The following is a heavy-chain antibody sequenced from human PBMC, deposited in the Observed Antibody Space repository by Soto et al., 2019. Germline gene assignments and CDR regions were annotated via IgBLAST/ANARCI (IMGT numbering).Heavy chain of an antibody. CDR2: INSDWSST. Sequence: PGGSLRLSCAASGFTFISYSMHWVLQAPGKGLVWVSRINSDWSSTSYADSVKGRFTISRDNAKNTLYLQMSSLRAEDMAVYYCARGIRNYYGVDVWGQGTTVTVSS. CDR1: GFTFISYS. CDR3: ARGIRNYYGVDV. J-gene: IGHJ6*02. D-gene: IGHD4-17*01. V-gene: IGHV3-74*01.